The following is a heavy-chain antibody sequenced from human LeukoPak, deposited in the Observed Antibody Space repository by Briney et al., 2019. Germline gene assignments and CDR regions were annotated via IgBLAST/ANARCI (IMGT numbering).Heavy chain of an antibody. V-gene: IGHV3-53*01. J-gene: IGHJ5*02. CDR1: GFTVSSNY. CDR2: IYSGGST. Sequence: GGSLRLSCAASGFTVSSNYMSWVRQAPGKGLEWVSVIYSGGSTYYADSVKGRFTISRDNSKNTLYLQMNSLRAEDTAVYYCAGGTYYYDSTRPGWFDPWGQGTLVTVSS. CDR3: AGGTYYYDSTRPGWFDP. D-gene: IGHD3-22*01.